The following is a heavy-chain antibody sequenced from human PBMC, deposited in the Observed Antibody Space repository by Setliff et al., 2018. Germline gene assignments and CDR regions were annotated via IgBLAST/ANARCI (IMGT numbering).Heavy chain of an antibody. V-gene: IGHV4-34*01. J-gene: IGHJ4*02. Sequence: SETLSLTCAVYGGSFSGYYWSWIRQPPGKGLEWIGEINHSGSTNYNPSLKSRVTISVDTSKNQFSLKLSSVTAADMAVYYCARRYNFWSGYFDYWGQGTPVTVSS. D-gene: IGHD3-3*01. CDR3: ARRYNFWSGYFDY. CDR2: INHSGST. CDR1: GGSFSGYY.